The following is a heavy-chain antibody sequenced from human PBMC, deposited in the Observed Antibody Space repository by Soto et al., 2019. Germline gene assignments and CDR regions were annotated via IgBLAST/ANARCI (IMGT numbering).Heavy chain of an antibody. V-gene: IGHV3-33*01. CDR1: GFTFSSYG. Sequence: ESGGGVVQPGRSLRLSCAASGFTFSSYGMHWVRQAPGKGLEWVAVIWYDGSNKYYADSVKGRFTISRDNSKNTLYLQMNSLRAEDTAVYYCARGGGSSTDFDYWGQGTLVTVSS. J-gene: IGHJ4*02. D-gene: IGHD3-10*01. CDR3: ARGGGSSTDFDY. CDR2: IWYDGSNK.